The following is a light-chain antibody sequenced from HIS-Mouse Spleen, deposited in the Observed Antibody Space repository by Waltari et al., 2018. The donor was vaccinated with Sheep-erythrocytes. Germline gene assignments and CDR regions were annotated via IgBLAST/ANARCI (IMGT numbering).Light chain of an antibody. Sequence: QSALTQPRSVSGSPGQPVTIPCPGTSSDVCGDNYVSWYQQHPGKAPKLMIYDVSKRPSGVPDRFSGSKSGNTASLTISGLQAEDEADYYCCSYAGSYNHVFATGTKVTVL. CDR1: SSDVCGDNY. J-gene: IGLJ1*01. CDR2: DVS. CDR3: CSYAGSYNHV. V-gene: IGLV2-11*01.